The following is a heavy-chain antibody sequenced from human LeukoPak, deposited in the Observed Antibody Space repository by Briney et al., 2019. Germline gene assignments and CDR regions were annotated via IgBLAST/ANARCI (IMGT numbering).Heavy chain of an antibody. CDR1: GFSFSSYW. D-gene: IGHD3-3*01. V-gene: IGHV3-7*01. CDR2: IEQDGSDK. Sequence: GGSLRLSCAASGFSFSSYWMSWVRQAPGKGLEWVANIEQDGSDKYYVDSVKGRFTISRDDAKNSLFLQMNSLRAEDTAVYYCARTFYDFWRGYYFDYWGQGTLVTVSS. CDR3: ARTFYDFWRGYYFDY. J-gene: IGHJ4*02.